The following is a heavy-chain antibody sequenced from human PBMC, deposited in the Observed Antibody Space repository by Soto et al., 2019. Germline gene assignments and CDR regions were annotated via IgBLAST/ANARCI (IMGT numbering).Heavy chain of an antibody. Sequence: SATLSLTCAVYGGSFSGYYWSWIRQPPGKGLEWIGEINHSGSTNYNPSLKSRVTISVDTSKNQFSLRLSSVTAADTAVYYCARGTRTAYYYSSGSSAFDIWVQGTMVT. CDR3: ARGTRTAYYYSSGSSAFDI. V-gene: IGHV4-34*01. D-gene: IGHD3-10*01. J-gene: IGHJ3*02. CDR2: INHSGST. CDR1: GGSFSGYY.